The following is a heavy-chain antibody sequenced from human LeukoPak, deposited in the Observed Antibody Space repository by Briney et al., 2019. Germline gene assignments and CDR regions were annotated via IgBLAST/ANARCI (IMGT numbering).Heavy chain of an antibody. CDR1: GFTFSSYW. V-gene: IGHV3-74*01. Sequence: GGSLRLSCAASGFTFSSYWMHWVRQAPGKGLVWVSHINGDGSTIRYVGSVEGRLTISRDNAKNTLYLQMNSLRAEDTAVYYCVRVVHSWDLGYWGQGTLVTVSS. CDR2: INGDGSTI. D-gene: IGHD1-26*01. J-gene: IGHJ4*02. CDR3: VRVVHSWDLGY.